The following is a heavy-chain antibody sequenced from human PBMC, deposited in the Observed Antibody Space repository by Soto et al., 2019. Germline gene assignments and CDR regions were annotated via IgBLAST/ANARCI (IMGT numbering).Heavy chain of an antibody. Sequence: LSLTCAVYGGSLTGYYWSWIRQPPGKGLEWIGEINHSGITKYRPSLKSRVTMSADTSKNQFSLKLRSVTAADTAVYYCARVGAYCSGTSCSGFWGQGTLVTVPQ. V-gene: IGHV4-34*01. CDR1: GGSLTGYY. D-gene: IGHD2-15*01. CDR2: INHSGIT. CDR3: ARVGAYCSGTSCSGF. J-gene: IGHJ4*02.